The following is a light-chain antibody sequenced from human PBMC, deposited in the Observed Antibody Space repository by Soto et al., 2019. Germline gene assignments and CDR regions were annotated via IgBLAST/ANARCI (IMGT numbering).Light chain of an antibody. CDR1: QSISSY. CDR3: QQGYGTPYT. J-gene: IGKJ2*01. V-gene: IGKV1-39*01. CDR2: AAS. Sequence: DIQMTQFPSSLSASVGDRVTIICRASQSISSYLHWYQQKPGTAPKLLIYAASNLQSGVPSRFTGSGSGTAFTLTISSLQPEDFATYYCQQGYGTPYTFGLGTKLEIK.